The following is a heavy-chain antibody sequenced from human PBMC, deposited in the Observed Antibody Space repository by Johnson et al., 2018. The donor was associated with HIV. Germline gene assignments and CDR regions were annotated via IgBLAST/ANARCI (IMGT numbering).Heavy chain of an antibody. J-gene: IGHJ3*01. CDR1: GFNVSNNY. CDR3: TRSKLQFLAPDAFDV. CDR2: MYSSGNT. Sequence: VQLVESGGGLVQPGGSLGLSCAASGFNVSNNYMSWVRQAPGKGLEWVSTMYSSGNTYYAASVKGRFTISSDNSMNNFYLQIDTLKAEDTAVYYCTRSKLQFLAPDAFDVWGQGTMVTVSS. V-gene: IGHV3-53*01. D-gene: IGHD5-24*01.